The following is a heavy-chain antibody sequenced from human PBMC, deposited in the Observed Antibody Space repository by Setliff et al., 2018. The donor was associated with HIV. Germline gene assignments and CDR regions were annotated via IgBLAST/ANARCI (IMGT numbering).Heavy chain of an antibody. J-gene: IGHJ4*02. CDR3: AKTGIWGDYDILTGSHYFFES. V-gene: IGHV4-4*07. D-gene: IGHD3-9*01. CDR2: IYTSGST. Sequence: SETLSLTCTVSGGSISSYYWSWIRQPAGKGLEWIGRIYTSGSTNYNPSLKSRVTISVDTSKNQFSLKLYSVTAADTAIYYCAKTGIWGDYDILTGSHYFFESWGRGILVTVSS. CDR1: GGSISSYY.